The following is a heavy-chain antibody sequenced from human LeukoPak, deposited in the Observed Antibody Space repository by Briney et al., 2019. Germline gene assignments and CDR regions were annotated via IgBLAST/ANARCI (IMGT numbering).Heavy chain of an antibody. V-gene: IGHV3-23*01. J-gene: IGHJ3*02. CDR3: AKGRDCTSTSCNDAFDI. D-gene: IGHD2-2*01. CDR1: GFTFSTYA. Sequence: GGSLRLSCAASGFTFSTYAMSWVRQAPGKGVEWVSAISGSGGSTYYADSVKGRLTISRDNSKNTLYLQMDSLRAEDTAVYYCAKGRDCTSTSCNDAFDIWGQGTMVTVSS. CDR2: ISGSGGST.